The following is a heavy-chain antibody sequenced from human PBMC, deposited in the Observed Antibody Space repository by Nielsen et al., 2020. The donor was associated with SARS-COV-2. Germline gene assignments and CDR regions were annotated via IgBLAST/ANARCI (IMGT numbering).Heavy chain of an antibody. CDR1: GGTFSSYG. CDR3: ARDLHIGAYSGLDY. V-gene: IGHV1-69*13. D-gene: IGHD2-21*01. Sequence: SVKVSCKASGGTFSSYGISWVRQAPGQGLEWMGGIIPIFGTANYAQKFQDRVTITADESTSTAYMELSSLRSDDTAVYYCARDLHIGAYSGLDYWGQGTLVTVSS. CDR2: IIPIFGTA. J-gene: IGHJ4*02.